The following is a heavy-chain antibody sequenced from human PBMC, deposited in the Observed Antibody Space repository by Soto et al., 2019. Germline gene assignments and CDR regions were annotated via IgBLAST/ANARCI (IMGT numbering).Heavy chain of an antibody. Sequence: SETLSLTCTVSGGSISSYYWSWIRQPPGKGLEWIGYIYYSGSTNYNPSLKSRVTISVDTSKNQFSLKLSSVTAADTAVYYCARLEWQQLGNWFDPWGQGTLVTVSS. J-gene: IGHJ5*02. V-gene: IGHV4-59*08. CDR1: GGSISSYY. D-gene: IGHD6-13*01. CDR3: ARLEWQQLGNWFDP. CDR2: IYYSGST.